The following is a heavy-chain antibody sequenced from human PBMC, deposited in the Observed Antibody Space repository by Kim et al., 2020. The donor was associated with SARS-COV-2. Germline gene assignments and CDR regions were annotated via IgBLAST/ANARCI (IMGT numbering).Heavy chain of an antibody. Sequence: GGSLRLSCAASGFTFSSYGMHWVRQAPGKGLEWVAVISYDGSNKYYADSVKGRFTISRDNSKNTLYLQMNSLRAEDTAVYYCAKDEIAAAAFGRFAYWGQGTLVTVSS. CDR1: GFTFSSYG. CDR2: ISYDGSNK. V-gene: IGHV3-30*18. D-gene: IGHD6-13*01. CDR3: AKDEIAAAAFGRFAY. J-gene: IGHJ4*02.